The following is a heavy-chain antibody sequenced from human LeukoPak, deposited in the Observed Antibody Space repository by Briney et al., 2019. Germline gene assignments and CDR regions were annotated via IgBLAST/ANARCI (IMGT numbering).Heavy chain of an antibody. CDR2: IKQDGSQK. CDR1: GFTFSNYW. CDR3: ARSPARETIFGVVITEIFDY. D-gene: IGHD3-3*01. Sequence: GGSLRLSCEASGFTFSNYWMSWVRQAPGKGLEWVANIKQDGSQKDYVDFVKGRFTISRDNAKNSLYLQMNSLRAEDTAVYYCARSPARETIFGVVITEIFDYWGQGTLVTVSS. V-gene: IGHV3-7*01. J-gene: IGHJ4*02.